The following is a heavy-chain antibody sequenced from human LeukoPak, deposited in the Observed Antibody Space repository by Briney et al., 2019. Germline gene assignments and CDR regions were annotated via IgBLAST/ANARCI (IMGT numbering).Heavy chain of an antibody. CDR1: GFTFSSYS. CDR2: ISSSSSTI. J-gene: IGHJ3*02. D-gene: IGHD3-16*01. V-gene: IGHV3-48*01. CDR3: ARESDYGAFDI. Sequence: TGGSLRLSCAASGFTFSSYSMNWVRQAPGKGLEWVSYISSSSSTIYYADSVKGRFTISRDSAKNSLYLQMNSLRAEDTAVYYCARESDYGAFDIWGQGTMVTVSS.